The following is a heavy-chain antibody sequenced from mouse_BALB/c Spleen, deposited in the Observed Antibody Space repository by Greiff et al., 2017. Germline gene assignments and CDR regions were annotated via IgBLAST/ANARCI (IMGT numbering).Heavy chain of an antibody. V-gene: IGHV1-12*01. J-gene: IGHJ2*01. CDR3: VYGNFVFDY. CDR1: GYTFTSYN. Sequence: VQLQQPGAELVKPGASVKMSCKASGYTFTSYNMHWVKQTPGQGLEWIGAIYPGNGDTSYNQKFKGKATLTADKSSSTAYMQLSSLTSEDSAVYYCVYGNFVFDYWGQGTTLTVSS. D-gene: IGHD2-1*01. CDR2: IYPGNGDT.